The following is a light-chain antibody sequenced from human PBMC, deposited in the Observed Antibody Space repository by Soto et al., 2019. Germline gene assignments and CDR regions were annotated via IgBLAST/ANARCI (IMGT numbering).Light chain of an antibody. CDR3: PEGSTWPPEVT. V-gene: IGKV3-11*01. Sequence: EIVLTQSPDTLSLSPGERATLSCRASQSVSSSLAWYQQKPGQAPRLLIYDASNRATGIPARFSGSGSGADFTLTISSLEPEDFAVYFCPEGSTWPPEVTFGPGTKVVIK. CDR1: QSVSSS. J-gene: IGKJ3*01. CDR2: DAS.